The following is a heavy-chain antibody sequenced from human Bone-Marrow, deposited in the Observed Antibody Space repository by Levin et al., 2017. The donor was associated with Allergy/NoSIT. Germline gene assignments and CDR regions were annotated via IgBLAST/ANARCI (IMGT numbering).Heavy chain of an antibody. CDR2: ISSSGSTI. J-gene: IGHJ4*02. CDR3: VIYDSSGYQHDY. D-gene: IGHD3-22*01. CDR1: GFTFSDYY. V-gene: IGHV3-11*01. Sequence: LSLTCAASGFTFSDYYMSWIRQAPGKGLEWVSYISSSGSTIYYADSVKGRFTISRDNAKNSLYLQMNSLRAEDTAVYYCVIYDSSGYQHDYWGQGTLVTVSS.